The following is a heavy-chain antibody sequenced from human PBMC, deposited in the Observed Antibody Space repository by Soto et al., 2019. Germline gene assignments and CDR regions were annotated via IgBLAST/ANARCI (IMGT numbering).Heavy chain of an antibody. CDR3: ARAFRCSSTSCYPGDWFDP. D-gene: IGHD2-2*01. CDR2: IYYSGST. V-gene: IGHV4-30-4*01. Sequence: PWETLSLTCTVSGGSISSGDYYWSWIRQPPGKRLEWIGYIYYSGSTYYNPSLKSRVTISVDTSKNQFSLKLSSVTAADTAVYYCARAFRCSSTSCYPGDWFDPWGQGTLVTVSS. J-gene: IGHJ5*02. CDR1: GGSISSGDYY.